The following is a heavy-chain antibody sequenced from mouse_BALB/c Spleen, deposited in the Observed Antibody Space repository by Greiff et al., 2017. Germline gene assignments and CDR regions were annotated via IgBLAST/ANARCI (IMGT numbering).Heavy chain of an antibody. Sequence: EVMLVESGGGLVQPGGSMKLSCVASGFTFSNYWMNWVRQSPEKGLEWVAEIRLKSNNYATHYAESVKGRFTISRDDTKSSVYLQMNNLRAEDTGIYYCTREAMDYWGQGTSVTVSS. CDR2: IRLKSNNYAT. J-gene: IGHJ4*01. V-gene: IGHV6-6*02. CDR1: GFTFSNYW. CDR3: TREAMDY.